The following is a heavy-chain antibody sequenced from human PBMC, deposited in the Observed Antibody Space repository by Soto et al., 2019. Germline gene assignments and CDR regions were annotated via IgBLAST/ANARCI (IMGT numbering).Heavy chain of an antibody. Sequence: GGSLRLSCAASGFTFSIHAMAWVRQGPGKGLEWVSGISDSGGSTYSADSVKGRFTISRDNSKNTLYLQMNSLRADDTAVYYCTKHPTFFTMDFWGQGTLVTVSS. CDR1: GFTFSIHA. V-gene: IGHV3-23*01. J-gene: IGHJ4*02. CDR3: TKHPTFFTMDF. CDR2: ISDSGGST.